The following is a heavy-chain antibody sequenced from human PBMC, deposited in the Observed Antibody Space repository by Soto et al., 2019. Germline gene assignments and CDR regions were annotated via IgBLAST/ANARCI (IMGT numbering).Heavy chain of an antibody. J-gene: IGHJ4*02. V-gene: IGHV4-61*01. CDR1: GGSVSSGSYY. CDR3: ARGPRILYYFDY. Sequence: QVQLQESGPGLVKPSETLSLTCTVSGGSVSSGSYYWSWIRQPPGKGLGWIGYIYYSGSTNYNPSLKSRVTISVDTSKNQFSLKLSSVTAADTAVYYCARGPRILYYFDYWGQGTLVTVSS. CDR2: IYYSGST.